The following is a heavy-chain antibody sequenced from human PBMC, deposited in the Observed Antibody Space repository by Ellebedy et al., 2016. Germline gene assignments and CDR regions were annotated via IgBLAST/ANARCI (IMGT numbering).Heavy chain of an antibody. J-gene: IGHJ4*02. CDR2: IKQDGSEI. Sequence: GESLKISCAASGLTLSDYWMHWVRQAPGKGLEWVANIKQDGSEIYYVDSVKGRFTISRDNTKNSLYLQMNSLRGEDTAVYYCVRDGTGGWYFDHWGQGTQVTVSS. CDR3: VRDGTGGWYFDH. CDR1: GLTLSDYW. V-gene: IGHV3-7*01. D-gene: IGHD6-19*01.